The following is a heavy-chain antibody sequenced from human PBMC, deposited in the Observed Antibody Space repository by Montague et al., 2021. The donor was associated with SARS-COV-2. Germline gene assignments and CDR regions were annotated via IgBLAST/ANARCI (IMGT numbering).Heavy chain of an antibody. CDR2: INNSGST. CDR1: GGSFSGYY. J-gene: IGHJ6*03. Sequence: SETLSLTCAVYGGSFSGYYWTWIRRRPGKGLEWMGEINNSGSTSYSPYFKGRVTVSVDTSKNQFAVKLTSLTAADTAVYYCARGHIVVVPAAIGLLRQFYYYYMDVWGKGTTVTVSS. CDR3: ARGHIVVVPAAIGLLRQFYYYYMDV. D-gene: IGHD2-2*01. V-gene: IGHV4-34*01.